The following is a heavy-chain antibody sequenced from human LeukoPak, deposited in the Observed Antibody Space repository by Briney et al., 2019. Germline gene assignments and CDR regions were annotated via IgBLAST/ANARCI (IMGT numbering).Heavy chain of an antibody. CDR3: ARANYYDISGYDY. CDR2: ISSSSSYI. D-gene: IGHD3-22*01. CDR1: GFTFSSYN. J-gene: IGHJ4*02. Sequence: KTGGSLRLSCAASGFTFSSYNMNWVCQAPGKGLEWVSYISSSSSYIYYADSVRGRFTISRDNAKNSLYLQMNSLRAEDTAVYYCARANYYDISGYDYWGQGTLVTVSS. V-gene: IGHV3-21*01.